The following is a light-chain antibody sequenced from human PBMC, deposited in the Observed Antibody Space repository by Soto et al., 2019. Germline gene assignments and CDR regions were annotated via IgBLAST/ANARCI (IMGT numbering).Light chain of an antibody. V-gene: IGKV3-20*01. CDR1: QSVSSY. Sequence: ETGLTQYPGTMTLSPGERATLSCRASQSVSSYLAWYQQKPGQAPRLLIYGASSRATGIPDRFSGSGSGTDFTLTISRLEPEDFAVYYCQQYGSSPITFGQGTRLEI. CDR2: GAS. CDR3: QQYGSSPIT. J-gene: IGKJ5*01.